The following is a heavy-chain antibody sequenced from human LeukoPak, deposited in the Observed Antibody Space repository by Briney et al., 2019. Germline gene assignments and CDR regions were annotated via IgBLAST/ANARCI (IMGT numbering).Heavy chain of an antibody. V-gene: IGHV4-39*01. CDR3: AKGCSSTSCYSNYYYYYMDV. CDR1: GGSISSSSYY. CDR2: IYYSGST. D-gene: IGHD2-2*02. Sequence: SETLSLTCTVSGGSISSSSYYWGWIRQPPGKGLEWIGSIYYSGSTYYNLSLKSRVTISVDTSKNQFSLKLSSVTAADTAVYYCAKGCSSTSCYSNYYYYYMDVWGKGTTVTVSS. J-gene: IGHJ6*03.